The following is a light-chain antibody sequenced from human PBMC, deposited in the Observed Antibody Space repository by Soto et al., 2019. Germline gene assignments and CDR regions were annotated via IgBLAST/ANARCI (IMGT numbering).Light chain of an antibody. Sequence: QSALTQPPSVSGSPGQSVTIPCTGTSSDVGSYNRVSWYHQAPGTAPRLMIYEVSNRPSGVPDRFSGSKSGKTASLTISGLQAEDEADYYCASYTTHTARFVFGTGTKLTVL. CDR1: SSDVGSYNR. V-gene: IGLV2-18*02. CDR3: ASYTTHTARFV. J-gene: IGLJ1*01. CDR2: EVS.